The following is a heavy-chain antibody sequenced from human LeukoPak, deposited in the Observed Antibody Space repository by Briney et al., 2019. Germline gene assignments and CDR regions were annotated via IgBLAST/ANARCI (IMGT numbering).Heavy chain of an antibody. Sequence: GGSLRLSCAASGFTFSSYAMSWVRQAPGKGLEWVSAISGSGGSTYYADSVKGRFTISRDNSKNTLYLQMNSLRAEDTAVYYCARDLSSSSSWYLCYWGQGTLVTVSS. J-gene: IGHJ4*02. D-gene: IGHD6-13*01. V-gene: IGHV3-23*01. CDR3: ARDLSSSSSWYLCY. CDR1: GFTFSSYA. CDR2: ISGSGGST.